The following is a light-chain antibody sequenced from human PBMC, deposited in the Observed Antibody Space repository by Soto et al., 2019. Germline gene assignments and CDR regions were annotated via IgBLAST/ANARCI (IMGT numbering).Light chain of an antibody. Sequence: TLSCRASRDISNNLAWYQQRPVQAPRLLFSGAATRATVIPARFSCSGSGTEVTLTINSLQAEVAAVYYWQQYYNWPRTFGQGTRLEIK. J-gene: IGKJ5*01. CDR3: QQYYNWPRT. V-gene: IGKV3-15*01. CDR1: RDISNN. CDR2: GAA.